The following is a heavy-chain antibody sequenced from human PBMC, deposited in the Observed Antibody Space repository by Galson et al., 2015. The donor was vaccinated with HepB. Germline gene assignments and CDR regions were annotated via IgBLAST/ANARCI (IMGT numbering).Heavy chain of an antibody. CDR2: IDPSDSYT. Sequence: QSGAEVTKTGESLKISCKGSGYSFTSYWIGWVRQMPGKGLEWMGRIDPSDSYTNYSPSFQGHVTISADKSISTAYLQWSSLKASDTAMYYCLSGTQEHDAFDIWGQGTMVTVSS. V-gene: IGHV5-10-1*01. CDR3: LSGTQEHDAFDI. D-gene: IGHD3-10*01. CDR1: GYSFTSYW. J-gene: IGHJ3*02.